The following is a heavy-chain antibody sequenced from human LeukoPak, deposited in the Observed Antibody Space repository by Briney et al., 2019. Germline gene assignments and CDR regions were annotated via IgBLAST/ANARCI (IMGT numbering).Heavy chain of an antibody. CDR3: ARYKNYFDY. CDR1: GFTFSNYW. J-gene: IGHJ4*02. Sequence: GGSLRLSCAASGFTFSNYWMSWVRLAPGKGLEWVANIKQDGSEKYYVDSVKGRFTISRDNPKNSLSLQMNSLRAEDTAIYYCARYKNYFDYWGQGALVTVSS. V-gene: IGHV3-7*01. D-gene: IGHD1-14*01. CDR2: IKQDGSEK.